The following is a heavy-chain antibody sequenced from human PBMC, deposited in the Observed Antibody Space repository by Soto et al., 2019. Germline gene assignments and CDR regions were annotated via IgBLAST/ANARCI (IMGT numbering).Heavy chain of an antibody. J-gene: IGHJ3*02. CDR3: AKDRQHCSGGSCYSASDAFDI. D-gene: IGHD2-15*01. CDR2: ISGSGGST. CDR1: GFTFSSYA. Sequence: GGSLRLSCAASGFTFSSYAMSWVRQAPGKGLEWVSAISGSGGSTYYADSVKGRFTISRDNSKNTLYLQMNSLRAEDTAVYYCAKDRQHCSGGSCYSASDAFDIWGQGTMVTVSS. V-gene: IGHV3-23*01.